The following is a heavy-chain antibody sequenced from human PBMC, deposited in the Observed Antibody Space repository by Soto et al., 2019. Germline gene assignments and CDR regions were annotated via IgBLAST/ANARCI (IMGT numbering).Heavy chain of an antibody. J-gene: IGHJ4*02. CDR2: ISWNSGSI. CDR3: AKVSEVGRDYDGYFDY. Sequence: PGRSLPLSCTAYAFPFDGYPMHWDRHAPGNGLEWVSGISWNSGSIGYADSVKGRFTISRDNAKNSLYLQMNSLRAEDTALYYCAKVSEVGRDYDGYFDYWGQGTLVTVSS. D-gene: IGHD3-16*01. V-gene: IGHV3-9*01. CDR1: AFPFDGYP.